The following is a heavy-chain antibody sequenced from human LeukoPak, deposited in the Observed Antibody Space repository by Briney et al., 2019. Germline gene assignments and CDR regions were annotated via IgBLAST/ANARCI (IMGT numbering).Heavy chain of an antibody. CDR1: GYTFTDYY. Sequence: ASVKVSCKASGYTFTDYYMHWVRQAPGQGLEWLGWINPNSGGTSYAQKFQGRVTITRGTSISTAYMEVSRLRSDDTAVYYCATMGATNFDHWGQGTLVTVSS. CDR2: INPNSGGT. CDR3: ATMGATNFDH. J-gene: IGHJ4*02. D-gene: IGHD1-26*01. V-gene: IGHV1-2*02.